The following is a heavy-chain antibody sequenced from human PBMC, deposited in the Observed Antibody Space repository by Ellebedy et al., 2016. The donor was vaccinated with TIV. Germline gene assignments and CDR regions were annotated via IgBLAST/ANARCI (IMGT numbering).Heavy chain of an antibody. J-gene: IGHJ6*02. CDR2: IYHSGST. Sequence: SETLSLXXTVFDDSVGSDNYWGWFRQSPGKGLEWIGSIYHSGSTHYNPSLKSRVTISVDTSKNQFSLKLNSVTAADTAVYYCARDYGTSGSYYYYYGMDVWGQGTTVTVS. V-gene: IGHV4-38-2*02. CDR3: ARDYGTSGSYYYYYGMDV. D-gene: IGHD2-8*01. CDR1: DDSVGSDNY.